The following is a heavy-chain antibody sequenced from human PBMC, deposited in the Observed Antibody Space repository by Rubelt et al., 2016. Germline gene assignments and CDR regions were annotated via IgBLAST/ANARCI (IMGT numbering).Heavy chain of an antibody. CDR2: IYYSGRA. CDR1: GDSVGTSY. V-gene: IGHV4-59*02. D-gene: IGHD5-18*01. J-gene: IGHJ4*02. CDR3: ARARYSSAQIGVIDY. Sequence: QVQLQESGPGLVKPSETLSLTCTVSGDSVGTSYWSWVRQPPGKGLEWIGYIYYSGRAIYSPSLKSRVTISVDTSNNQFSLKLSYGTVAYTAVYYCARARYSSAQIGVIDYWGQGTLVTVSS.